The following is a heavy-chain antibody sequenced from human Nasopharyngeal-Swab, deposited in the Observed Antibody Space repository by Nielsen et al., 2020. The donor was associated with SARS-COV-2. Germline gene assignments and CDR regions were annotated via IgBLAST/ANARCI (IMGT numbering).Heavy chain of an antibody. Sequence: IRQPPGKGLEWIGSIYYSGSTYYNPSLKSRVTISVDTSKNQFSLKLSSVTAADTAVYYCARALGYCSGGSCPLWYYGMDVWGQGTTVTVSS. CDR3: ARALGYCSGGSCPLWYYGMDV. D-gene: IGHD2-15*01. V-gene: IGHV4-39*07. CDR2: IYYSGST. J-gene: IGHJ6*02.